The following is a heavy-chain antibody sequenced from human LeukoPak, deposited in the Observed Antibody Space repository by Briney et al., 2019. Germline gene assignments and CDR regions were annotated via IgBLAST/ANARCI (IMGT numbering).Heavy chain of an antibody. V-gene: IGHV4-59*01. D-gene: IGHD5-24*01. CDR2: IYYSGST. J-gene: IGHJ4*02. CDR3: ARDTRDGLGLDY. CDR1: GGSISSYY. Sequence: SETLSLTCTVSGGSISSYYWSWIRQPPGKGLEWIGYIYYSGSTNYNPSLKSRVTISVDTSKNQFSLKLSSVTAADTAVYYCARDTRDGLGLDYWGQGTLVTVSS.